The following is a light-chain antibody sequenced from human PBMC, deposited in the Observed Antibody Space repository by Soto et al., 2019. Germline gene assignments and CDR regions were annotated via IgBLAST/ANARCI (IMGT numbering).Light chain of an antibody. Sequence: EIVLTQSPGTLSLSPGERATLSCRASQTISSTYLAWYQQKPGQAPRLLIYDLSSRATGIPDRFSGSGSETDFTLTIRRLEPEDFAVYYCQHYGSSPFTFGQGTKLEIK. CDR1: QTISSTY. CDR2: DLS. CDR3: QHYGSSPFT. J-gene: IGKJ2*01. V-gene: IGKV3-20*01.